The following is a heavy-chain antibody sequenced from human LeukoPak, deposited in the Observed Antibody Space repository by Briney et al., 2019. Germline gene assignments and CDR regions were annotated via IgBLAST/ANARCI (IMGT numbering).Heavy chain of an antibody. CDR1: GFTFDDYA. J-gene: IGHJ4*02. CDR3: TRGAGWLIDY. Sequence: LRLSCAASGFTFDDYAMHWVRQPPGKGLEWIGYFHNSGTSTYNPSLKSRVTISADTSKNQFSLKLNSLTTADTAVYYCTRGAGWLIDYWGQGILVTVSS. D-gene: IGHD3-16*01. CDR2: FHNSGTS. V-gene: IGHV4-59*01.